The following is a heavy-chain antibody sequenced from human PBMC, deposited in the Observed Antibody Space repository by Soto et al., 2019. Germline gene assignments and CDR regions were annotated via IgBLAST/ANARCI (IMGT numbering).Heavy chain of an antibody. V-gene: IGHV3-21*01. D-gene: IGHD2-15*01. J-gene: IGHJ3*02. CDR1: GFTFSSYS. CDR2: ISSSSSYI. CDR3: ARGWGWGGDLVAATSDDAFDI. Sequence: GGSLRLSCAASGFTFSSYSMNWVRQAPGKGLEWVSSISSSSSYIYYADSVKGRFTISRDNAKNSLYLQMNSLRAEDTAVYYCARGWGWGGDLVAATSDDAFDIWGQGTMVTVSS.